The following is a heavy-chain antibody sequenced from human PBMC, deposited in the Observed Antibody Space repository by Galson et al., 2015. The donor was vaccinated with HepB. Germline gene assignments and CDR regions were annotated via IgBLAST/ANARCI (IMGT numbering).Heavy chain of an antibody. CDR1: GFTFSSYA. CDR2: ISYDGSNK. V-gene: IGHV3-30*04. D-gene: IGHD3-22*01. J-gene: IGHJ4*02. Sequence: SLRLSCAASGFTFSSYAMHWVRQAPGKGLEWVAVISYDGSNKYYADSVKGRFTISRDNSKNTLYLQMNSLRAEDTAVYYCASDTYYYDSSGYYGFDYWGQGTLVTVSS. CDR3: ASDTYYYDSSGYYGFDY.